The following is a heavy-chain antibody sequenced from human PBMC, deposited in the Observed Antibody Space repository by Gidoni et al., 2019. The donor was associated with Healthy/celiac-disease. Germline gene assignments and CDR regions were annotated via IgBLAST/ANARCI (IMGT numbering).Heavy chain of an antibody. CDR1: GFTFTSSA. CDR3: AADKKGVVINTGQDRKKYYYYYYGMDV. Sequence: QMQLVQSGPEVKKPGTSVKVSCKASGFTFTSSAMQWVRQARGQRLEWIGWIVVGSGNTNYAQKFQERVTITRDMSTSTAYMELSSLRSEDTAVYYCAADKKGVVINTGQDRKKYYYYYYGMDVWGQGTTVTVSS. V-gene: IGHV1-58*02. J-gene: IGHJ6*02. D-gene: IGHD3-3*01. CDR2: IVVGSGNT.